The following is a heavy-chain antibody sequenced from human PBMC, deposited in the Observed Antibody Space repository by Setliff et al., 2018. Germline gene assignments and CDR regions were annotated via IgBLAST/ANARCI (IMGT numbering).Heavy chain of an antibody. CDR2: ISYDGSNK. D-gene: IGHD2-15*01. J-gene: IGHJ2*01. Sequence: GGSLRLSCVASGFTFSNDGMHWVRQAPGKGLEWVAVISYDGSNKYYADSVKGRFTISRDSSRNTLYLQMNSLRAEDTAVYYCASSGGYWHFDLWGRGTLVTVSS. CDR3: ASSGGYWHFDL. V-gene: IGHV3-30*19. CDR1: GFTFSNDG.